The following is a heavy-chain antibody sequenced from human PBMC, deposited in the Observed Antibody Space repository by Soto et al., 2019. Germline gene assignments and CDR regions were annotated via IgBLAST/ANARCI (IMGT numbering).Heavy chain of an antibody. CDR3: ARAPRGNYGYPSYFDY. V-gene: IGHV4-59*01. D-gene: IGHD3-10*01. CDR1: GGSIISYY. CDR2: IYYSGST. J-gene: IGHJ4*02. Sequence: QVQLQESGPGLVKPSETLSLTCTVSGGSIISYYWSWIRQPPGKGLEWIGYIYYSGSTNYNPSLTSRVTISVDTSKNQFSLKLSSVTAADTAVYYCARAPRGNYGYPSYFDYWGQGTLVTVSS.